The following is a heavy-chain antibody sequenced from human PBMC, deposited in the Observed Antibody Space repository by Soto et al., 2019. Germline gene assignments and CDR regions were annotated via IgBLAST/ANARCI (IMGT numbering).Heavy chain of an antibody. Sequence: EVQLVESGGVVVQPGGSLRLSCAASGFTFDDYTMHWVRQAPGKGLEWVSLISWDGGSTYYADSVKGRFTISRDNSKNSLYLQMNSLRTEDTALYYCAKDMRPYSSSHRVFDYWGQGTLVTVSS. CDR2: ISWDGGST. CDR1: GFTFDDYT. J-gene: IGHJ4*02. CDR3: AKDMRPYSSSHRVFDY. D-gene: IGHD6-13*01. V-gene: IGHV3-43*01.